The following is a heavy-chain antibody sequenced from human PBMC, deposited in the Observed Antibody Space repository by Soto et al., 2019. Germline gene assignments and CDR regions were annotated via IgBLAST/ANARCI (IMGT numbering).Heavy chain of an antibody. V-gene: IGHV1-18*01. CDR3: ARDNGCGESDV. Sequence: QVQLVQSGAEVKKPGASVKVSCKASGYSFTSYGISWVRQAPGQGLEWMGWISAYNGNTNYAQKLQGRVTMTTDTSPSPADMELRSLRSDDTAVYYGARDNGCGESDVWGQGTTVTVSS. CDR2: ISAYNGNT. J-gene: IGHJ6*02. CDR1: GYSFTSYG. D-gene: IGHD3-10*01.